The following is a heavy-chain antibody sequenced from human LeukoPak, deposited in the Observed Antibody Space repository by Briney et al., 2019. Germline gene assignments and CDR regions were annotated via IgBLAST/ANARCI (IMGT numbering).Heavy chain of an antibody. Sequence: PGESLKISCKGSGYSFTSYWIGWVRQMPGKGLEWMGIIYPGDSDTRYSPSFQGQVTISADKSISTAYLQWSSLKASDTAMYYCARPGGSMVRGVIIHSTYNWFDPWGQGTLVTVSS. CDR3: ARPGGSMVRGVIIHSTYNWFDP. CDR1: GYSFTSYW. D-gene: IGHD3-10*01. J-gene: IGHJ5*02. V-gene: IGHV5-51*01. CDR2: IYPGDSDT.